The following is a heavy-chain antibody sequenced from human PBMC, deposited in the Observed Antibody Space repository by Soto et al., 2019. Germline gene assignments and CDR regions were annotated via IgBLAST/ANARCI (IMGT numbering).Heavy chain of an antibody. CDR3: ARDSRYSGSYSFYYGMDV. Sequence: QVQLQESGPGLVKPSETLSLTCTVSGGSISSYYWSWIRQPPGKGLEWIGYIYYSGSTNYNPSLKSRVTISVDTSKNQFSLKLSSVTAADTAVYYCARDSRYSGSYSFYYGMDVWGQGTTVTVSS. J-gene: IGHJ6*02. V-gene: IGHV4-59*01. D-gene: IGHD1-26*01. CDR2: IYYSGST. CDR1: GGSISSYY.